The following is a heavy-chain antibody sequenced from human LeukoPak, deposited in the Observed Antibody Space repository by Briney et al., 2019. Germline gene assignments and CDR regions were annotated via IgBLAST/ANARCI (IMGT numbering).Heavy chain of an antibody. CDR2: ISYDGSNK. CDR3: ARQYCGDDCYSQYFQH. CDR1: GFTFSSYA. J-gene: IGHJ1*01. V-gene: IGHV3-30-3*01. Sequence: GGSLRLSCAASGFTFSSYAMHWVRQAPGKGLEWVAVISYDGSNKYYADSVKGRFTISRDNSKNTLYLQMNSLRAEDTAVYYCARQYCGDDCYSQYFQHWGQGTLVTVSS. D-gene: IGHD2-21*02.